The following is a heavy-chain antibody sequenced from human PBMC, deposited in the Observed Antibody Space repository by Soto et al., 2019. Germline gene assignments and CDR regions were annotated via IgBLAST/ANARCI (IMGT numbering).Heavy chain of an antibody. Sequence: QVQLVQSGAEVKKPGSSVKVSCKASGGTFSSYTISWVRQAPGQGLEWMGRIIPILGIANYAQKFQGRVTITADKSTSTAYMELSSLRSEDTAVYYCARDSSSGRTIDVWGQGTTVTVSS. V-gene: IGHV1-69*02. CDR1: GGTFSSYT. CDR2: IIPILGIA. CDR3: ARDSSSGRTIDV. D-gene: IGHD3-10*01. J-gene: IGHJ6*02.